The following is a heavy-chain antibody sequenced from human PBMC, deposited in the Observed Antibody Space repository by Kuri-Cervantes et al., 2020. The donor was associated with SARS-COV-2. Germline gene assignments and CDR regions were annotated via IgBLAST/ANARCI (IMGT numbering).Heavy chain of an antibody. CDR1: GYTFTGYY. CDR3: ATDLGNQWPTI. V-gene: IGHV1-24*01. J-gene: IGHJ3*02. D-gene: IGHD6-19*01. CDR2: FDPEDGET. Sequence: ASVKVSCKASGYTFTGYYMHWVRQAPGQGLEWMGGFDPEDGETIYAQKFQGRVTMTEDTSTDTAYMELSSLRSEDTAVYYCATDLGNQWPTIWGQGTMVTVSS.